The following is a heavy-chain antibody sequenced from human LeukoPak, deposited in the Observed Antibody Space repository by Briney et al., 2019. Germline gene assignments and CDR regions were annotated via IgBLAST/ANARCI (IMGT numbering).Heavy chain of an antibody. CDR3: ARDGSVTYHTAFDF. D-gene: IGHD6-19*01. J-gene: IGHJ4*02. Sequence: VWSLRLSCSVSGFTFSNYWMTWVRQAPGRGLECLAIINEDGCEKHHVDSVKGRFTISRDNAKNSLFLEMNNLRDDDTAVYYCARDGSVTYHTAFDFWGQGTLV. CDR2: INEDGCEK. CDR1: GFTFSNYW. V-gene: IGHV3-7*01.